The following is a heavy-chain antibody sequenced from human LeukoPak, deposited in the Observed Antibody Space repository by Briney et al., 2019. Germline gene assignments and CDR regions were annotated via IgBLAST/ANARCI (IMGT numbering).Heavy chain of an antibody. CDR2: IYYSGST. D-gene: IGHD5-18*01. J-gene: IGHJ4*02. CDR3: ARVGRGNGYLGDY. V-gene: IGHV4-39*07. Sequence: SETLSLTCTVSGGSISSSSYYWGWIRQPPGKGLEWIGSIYYSGSTYYNPSLKSRVTISVDTSKNQFSLKLSSVTAADTAVYYCARVGRGNGYLGDYWGQGTLVTVSS. CDR1: GGSISSSSYY.